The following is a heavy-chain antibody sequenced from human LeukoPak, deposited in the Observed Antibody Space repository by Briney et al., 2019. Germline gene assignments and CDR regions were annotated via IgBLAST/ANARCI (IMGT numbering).Heavy chain of an antibody. CDR3: ARIPYCYDSSGSHDAFDI. CDR2: IIPILGIA. V-gene: IGHV1-69*02. D-gene: IGHD3-22*01. Sequence: ASVKVSCKASGGTFSSYTISWVRQAPGQGLEWMGRIIPILGIANYAQKFQGRVTITADKSTSTAYMELSSLRSEDTAVYYCARIPYCYDSSGSHDAFDIWGQGTMVTVSS. CDR1: GGTFSSYT. J-gene: IGHJ3*02.